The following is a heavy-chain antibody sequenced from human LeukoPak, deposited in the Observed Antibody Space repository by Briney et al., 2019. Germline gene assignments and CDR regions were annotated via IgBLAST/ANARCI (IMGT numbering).Heavy chain of an antibody. J-gene: IGHJ4*02. CDR1: GYTFTGYY. CDR3: ARDRSGWYGGDY. D-gene: IGHD6-19*01. V-gene: IGHV1-2*02. CDR2: INPNSGGT. Sequence: ASVKVSCKASGYTFTGYYMHWVRQAPGQGLEWMGWINPNSGGTNYAQKFQGRVTMTGDTSISTAYMELSRLRSDDTAVYYCARDRSGWYGGDYWGQGTLVTVSS.